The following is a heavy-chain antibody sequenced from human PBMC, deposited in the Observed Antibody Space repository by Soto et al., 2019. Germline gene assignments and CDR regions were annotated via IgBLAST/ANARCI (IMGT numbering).Heavy chain of an antibody. Sequence: QVQLVQSGAEVKKPGSSVKVSCKASGGTFSSYAISWVRQAPGQGLEWMGGIIPIFGTANYAQKFQDRVTITADESTSTAYMELSSLRSEDTAVYYCARVGPYYYGSGSTYGMDVWGQGTTVTVSS. CDR2: IIPIFGTA. D-gene: IGHD3-10*01. CDR1: GGTFSSYA. V-gene: IGHV1-69*01. CDR3: ARVGPYYYGSGSTYGMDV. J-gene: IGHJ6*02.